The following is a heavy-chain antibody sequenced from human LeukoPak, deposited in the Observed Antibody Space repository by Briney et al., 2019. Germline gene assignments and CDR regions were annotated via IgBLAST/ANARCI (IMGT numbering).Heavy chain of an antibody. J-gene: IGHJ4*02. D-gene: IGHD1-26*01. CDR3: ARDQEGIVGATQTDY. CDR1: GYKFIAYY. CDR2: INPNSGGT. V-gene: IGHV1-2*02. Sequence: ASVKVSCKTYGYKFIAYYMHWVRQAPGQGLEWMGWINPNSGGTNYAQKFQGRVTMTRDTSISTAYMGLSRLRSDDTAVYYCARDQEGIVGATQTDYWGQGTLVTVSS.